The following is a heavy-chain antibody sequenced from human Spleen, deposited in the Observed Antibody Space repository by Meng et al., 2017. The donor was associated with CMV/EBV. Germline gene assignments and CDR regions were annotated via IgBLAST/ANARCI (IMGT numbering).Heavy chain of an antibody. D-gene: IGHD1-14*01. V-gene: IGHV4-34*01. CDR2: INHGGVT. CDR3: ASEPVGWYFDL. Sequence: LTCGVYGGSFSGYYWTWIRQPPGKGLGWIGEINHGGVTHYNSSLNSRVTISLDTSKKRFSLRLTSVTAADTAVYYCASEPVGWYFDLWGRGTLVTVSS. J-gene: IGHJ2*01. CDR1: GGSFSGYY.